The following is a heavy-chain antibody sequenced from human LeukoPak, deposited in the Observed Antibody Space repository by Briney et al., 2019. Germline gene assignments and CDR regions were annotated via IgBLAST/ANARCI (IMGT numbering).Heavy chain of an antibody. CDR1: GFTFRNYG. J-gene: IGHJ4*02. CDR3: AKGHGDWYFYYFDY. CDR2: ISGSGDST. D-gene: IGHD2-21*02. V-gene: IGHV3-23*01. Sequence: GGPLRLSCAVSGFTFRNYGMSWVRQAPGKGLEWVSAISGSGDSTYYTDSVKGRFTISRDNDKNTLYLQMSGLRDEDTAIYYCAKGHGDWYFYYFDYWGQGTLVTV.